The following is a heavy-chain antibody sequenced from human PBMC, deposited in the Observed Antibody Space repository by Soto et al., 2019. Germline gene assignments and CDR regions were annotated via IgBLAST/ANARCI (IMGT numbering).Heavy chain of an antibody. J-gene: IGHJ4*02. CDR2: VNQDGSEK. Sequence: PGGSLRLSCAASGFTFSNHWMTWVRQAPGKGLEWVASVNQDGSEKYSVDSAKGRFTISRDNAKNSLYLQMNSLRVEDTALYYCARRSPLSRSYLDYWGQGAVVTVS. CDR1: GFTFSNHW. CDR3: ARRSPLSRSYLDY. V-gene: IGHV3-7*03.